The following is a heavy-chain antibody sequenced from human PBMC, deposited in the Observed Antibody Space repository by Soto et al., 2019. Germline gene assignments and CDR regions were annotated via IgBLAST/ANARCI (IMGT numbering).Heavy chain of an antibody. V-gene: IGHV1-2*04. D-gene: IGHD4-17*01. CDR2: INPNSGGT. J-gene: IGHJ4*02. CDR1: GYTFTGYY. CDR3: ARYAHGDYSPYFDY. Sequence: ASVKVSCKASGYTFTGYYMHWVRQAPGQGLEWMGWINPNSGGTNYAQKFQGWVTMTRDTSISTAYMELSRLRSDDTAVYYCARYAHGDYSPYFDYWGQGTLVTVSS.